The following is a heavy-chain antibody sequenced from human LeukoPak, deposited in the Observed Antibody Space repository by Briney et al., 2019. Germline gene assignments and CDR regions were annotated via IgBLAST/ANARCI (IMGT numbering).Heavy chain of an antibody. V-gene: IGHV1-24*01. CDR3: ATPGGGYDLRFDY. Sequence: GASVKVSCKVSGYTLTELSMHWVRQAPGKGLEWMGGFDPEDGETIYAQKFQGRVTMTEDTPTDTAYMELSSLRSEDTAVYYCATPGGGYDLRFDYWGQGTLVNVSS. D-gene: IGHD5-12*01. CDR1: GYTLTELS. CDR2: FDPEDGET. J-gene: IGHJ4*02.